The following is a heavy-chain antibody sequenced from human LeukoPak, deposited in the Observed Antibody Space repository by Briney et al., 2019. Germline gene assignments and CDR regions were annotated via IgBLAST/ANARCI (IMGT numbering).Heavy chain of an antibody. CDR1: GGSISSSSYY. D-gene: IGHD6-13*01. V-gene: IGHV3-7*01. CDR2: INQDGSQK. CDR3: ARGLATAAAY. Sequence: HPSETLSLTYTVSGGSISSSSYYWGWIRQPPGKGLEWVANINQDGSQKYYVDSVKGRFTISRDNAKSSVFLQMNSLRAEDTALYYCARGLATAAAYWGQGTLVTVSS. J-gene: IGHJ4*02.